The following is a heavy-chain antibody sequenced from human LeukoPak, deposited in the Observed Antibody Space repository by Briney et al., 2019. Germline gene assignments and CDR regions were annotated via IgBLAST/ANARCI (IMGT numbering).Heavy chain of an antibody. CDR2: IHHDGSNK. CDR1: GFTFSSYG. Sequence: PGGSLRLSCAASGFTFSSYGMHWVRQAPGKGLAWVTFIHHDGSNKYYADSVKGRFTISRDNSKNTLYLQMNSLRAEDTAVYYCARLEWELLLDYWGQGTLVTVSS. J-gene: IGHJ4*02. D-gene: IGHD1-26*01. V-gene: IGHV3-30*02. CDR3: ARLEWELLLDY.